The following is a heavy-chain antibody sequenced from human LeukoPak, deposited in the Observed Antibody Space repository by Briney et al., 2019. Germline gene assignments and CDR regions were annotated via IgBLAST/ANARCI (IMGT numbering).Heavy chain of an antibody. CDR3: VRDWGLDT. Sequence: GGSLRLSCATSGFTFNIYTMVWLRQAPGKGLEWVAVLRGDGTTKFYTDSVKDRFTISRDTAKNTLFLQMNSLRADDTAVYYCVRDWGLDTWGQGTLVAVSS. J-gene: IGHJ5*02. V-gene: IGHV3-30*04. CDR1: GFTFNIYT. CDR2: LRGDGTTK. D-gene: IGHD3-16*01.